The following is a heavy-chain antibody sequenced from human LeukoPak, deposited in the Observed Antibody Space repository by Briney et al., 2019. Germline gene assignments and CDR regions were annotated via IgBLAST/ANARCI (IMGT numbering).Heavy chain of an antibody. D-gene: IGHD2-2*01. CDR2: IYHSGST. CDR3: ARTIVVVPAADSYFDY. CDR1: GGSISSGGYS. Sequence: PSETLSLTCAVSGGSISSGGYSWSWIRQPPGKGLEWIGYIYHSGSTYYNPSLKSRVTISVDRSKNQFSLKLSSVTAADTAVYYCARTIVVVPAADSYFDYWGQGTLVTVSS. V-gene: IGHV4-30-2*01. J-gene: IGHJ4*02.